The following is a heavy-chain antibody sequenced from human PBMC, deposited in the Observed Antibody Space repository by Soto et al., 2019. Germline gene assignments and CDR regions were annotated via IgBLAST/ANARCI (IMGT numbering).Heavy chain of an antibody. V-gene: IGHV3-7*04. D-gene: IGHD3-16*01. Sequence: GGSLRLSCAASGFTFSNYWMTWVRQAPGRGLEWVANIKQDGSEKYYVDSVKGRFTISRDNAKNSLFLQMNSLRAEDTAMYFCVRALRGEGDYWGQGTLVTVSS. CDR3: VRALRGEGDY. CDR2: IKQDGSEK. CDR1: GFTFSNYW. J-gene: IGHJ4*02.